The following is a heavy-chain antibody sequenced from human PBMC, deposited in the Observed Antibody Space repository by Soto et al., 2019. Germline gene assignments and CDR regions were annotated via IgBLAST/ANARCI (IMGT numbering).Heavy chain of an antibody. CDR2: IYYSGST. D-gene: IGHD3-22*01. CDR3: ARGLYYYDSSGYYAGVEYFQH. V-gene: IGHV4-31*03. Sequence: QVQLQESGPGLVKPSQTLSLTCTVSGGSISSGGYYWSWIRQHPGKGLEWIGYIYYSGSTYYNPSLKSRVTISVDTSKNQSSLKLSSVTAADTAVYYCARGLYYYDSSGYYAGVEYFQHWGQGTLVTVSS. CDR1: GGSISSGGYY. J-gene: IGHJ1*01.